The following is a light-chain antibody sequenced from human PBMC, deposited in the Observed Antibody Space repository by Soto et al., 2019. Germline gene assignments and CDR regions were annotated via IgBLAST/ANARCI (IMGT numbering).Light chain of an antibody. CDR1: QSISSN. J-gene: IGKJ2*01. CDR3: QQYYSTPHT. V-gene: IGKV1-39*01. CDR2: AAS. Sequence: DIVMTQSPSSLSVSLGDRVTLSCRASQSISSNLTWYQQKPGQAPKLLIYAASTLQTGVPSRFSGSGSGTDFTLTISSLQPEDFATYYCQQYYSTPHTFGQGTKLEIK.